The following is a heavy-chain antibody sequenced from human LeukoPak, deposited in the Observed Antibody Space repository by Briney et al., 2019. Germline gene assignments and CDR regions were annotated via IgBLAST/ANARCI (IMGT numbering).Heavy chain of an antibody. V-gene: IGHV4-59*01. D-gene: IGHD2-15*01. Sequence: SETLSLTCTVSGGSISSYYWSWIRQPPGKGLEWIGYIYYSGSTNYNPSLKSRVTISVDTSKNQFSLKLSSVTAADTAVYYCARHPHCISTSCYSHHYYYYYYVDVWGYGTTVTVSS. CDR1: GGSISSYY. CDR3: ARHPHCISTSCYSHHYYYYYYVDV. CDR2: IYYSGST. J-gene: IGHJ6*03.